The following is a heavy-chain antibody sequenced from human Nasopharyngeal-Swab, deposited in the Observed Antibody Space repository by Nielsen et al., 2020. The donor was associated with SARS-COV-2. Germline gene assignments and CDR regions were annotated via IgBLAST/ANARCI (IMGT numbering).Heavy chain of an antibody. Sequence: WVRQAPGQRLEWMGWINAGNGNTKYSQKFQGRVTITRDTSASTAYMELSSLRSEDTAVYYCARDGNYYGSGSYYPRYYGMVVWGQGTTVTVSS. CDR3: ARDGNYYGSGSYYPRYYGMVV. D-gene: IGHD3-10*01. V-gene: IGHV1-3*01. J-gene: IGHJ6*02. CDR2: INAGNGNT.